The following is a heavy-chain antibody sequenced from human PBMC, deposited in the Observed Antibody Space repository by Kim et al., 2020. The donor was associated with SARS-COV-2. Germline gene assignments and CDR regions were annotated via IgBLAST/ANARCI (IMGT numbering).Heavy chain of an antibody. J-gene: IGHJ4*02. Sequence: GGSLRLSCAASGFTFSSYGMHWVRQAPGKGLEWVAVIWYDGSNKYYADSVKGRFTISRDNSKNTLYLQMNSLRAEDTAVYYCAREMGEPNDFWSGYSYWGQGTLVTVSS. CDR3: AREMGEPNDFWSGYSY. CDR1: GFTFSSYG. V-gene: IGHV3-33*01. D-gene: IGHD3-3*01. CDR2: IWYDGSNK.